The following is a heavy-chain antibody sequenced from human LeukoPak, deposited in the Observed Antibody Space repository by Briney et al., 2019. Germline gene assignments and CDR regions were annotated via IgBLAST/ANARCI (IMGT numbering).Heavy chain of an antibody. CDR2: IYAGGSA. CDR3: ARGLSGDPYYFDY. CDR1: GFTVSSNY. D-gene: IGHD7-27*01. Sequence: GGSLRLSCVASGFTVSSNYMNWVRQAPGKGLEWVSVIYAGGSAYYADSVRGRFTISRDNSKNTLYLQMNSLRAEDTAVYYCARGLSGDPYYFDYWGQGTLVTVSS. J-gene: IGHJ4*02. V-gene: IGHV3-53*05.